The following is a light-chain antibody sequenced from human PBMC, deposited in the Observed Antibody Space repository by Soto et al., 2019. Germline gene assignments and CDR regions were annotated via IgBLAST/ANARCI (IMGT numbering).Light chain of an antibody. CDR3: SSYTISSTHVV. CDR2: EVS. J-gene: IGLJ2*01. Sequence: QSALTQPASVSGSPGQSITISCTGTSSDVGGYNYVSWYQQHPGKAPKLMIYEVSNRPSGVSNRFSGSKSGNTASLTISGLQAEDEAYYYCSSYTISSTHVVFGGGTKLTVL. CDR1: SSDVGGYNY. V-gene: IGLV2-14*01.